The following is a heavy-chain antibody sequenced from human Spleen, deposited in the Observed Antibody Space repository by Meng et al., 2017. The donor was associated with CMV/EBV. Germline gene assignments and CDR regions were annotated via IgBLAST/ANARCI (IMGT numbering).Heavy chain of an antibody. J-gene: IGHJ4*02. Sequence: GGSLRLSCTASGFKFSIYGMHWVRQAPGKGLEWVAGISYDGSHKYYPDSVKGRFTISRDNSKNRVYLQMNSLRAEDTAVYFCARDLVAGTGTFDYWGQGTLVTVSS. CDR1: GFKFSIYG. D-gene: IGHD6-19*01. V-gene: IGHV3-30*19. CDR2: ISYDGSHK. CDR3: ARDLVAGTGTFDY.